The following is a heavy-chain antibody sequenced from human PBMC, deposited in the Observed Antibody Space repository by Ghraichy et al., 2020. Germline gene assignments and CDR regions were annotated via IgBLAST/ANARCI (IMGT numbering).Heavy chain of an antibody. J-gene: IGHJ5*02. CDR3: ARTLLGSWFDP. D-gene: IGHD2-15*01. CDR2: IYYSGST. Sequence: SETLSLTCTVSGCSISSSSYYWGWIRQPPGKGLEGIGSIYYSGSTYYNPSLKSRVTISVDTSKNQFSLKLSSVTAADTAVYYCARTLLGSWFDPWGQGTLLNVSS. V-gene: IGHV4-39*01. CDR1: GCSISSSSYY.